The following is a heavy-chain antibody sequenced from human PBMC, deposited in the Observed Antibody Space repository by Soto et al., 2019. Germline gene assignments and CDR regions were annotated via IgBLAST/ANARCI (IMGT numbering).Heavy chain of an antibody. Sequence: QVQLVQSGAEVKKPGASVKVSCKASGYTFTSYAMHWVRQAPGQRLEWMGWINAGNGNTKYLQKFQGRVTITRDTSESTAYMELSSLRSEDTAVYYCARDLSWDSVVVPLSGYYYMDVGGKGTTVTVSS. D-gene: IGHD2-2*01. V-gene: IGHV1-3*01. J-gene: IGHJ6*03. CDR3: ARDLSWDSVVVPLSGYYYMDV. CDR2: INAGNGNT. CDR1: GYTFTSYA.